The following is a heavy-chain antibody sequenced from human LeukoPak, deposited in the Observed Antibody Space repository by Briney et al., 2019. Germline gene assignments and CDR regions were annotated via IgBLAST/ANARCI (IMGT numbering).Heavy chain of an antibody. V-gene: IGHV3-66*01. Sequence: GGSLRLSCAASGFTFSSYAMSWVRQAPGKGLEWVSLIYSGGSTYYADSVKGRFTISRDNSKDTLYLQMNSLRAEDTAVYYCARVLAGVVDYWGQGTLVTVSS. CDR1: GFTFSSYA. CDR2: IYSGGST. J-gene: IGHJ4*02. CDR3: ARVLAGVVDY. D-gene: IGHD6-19*01.